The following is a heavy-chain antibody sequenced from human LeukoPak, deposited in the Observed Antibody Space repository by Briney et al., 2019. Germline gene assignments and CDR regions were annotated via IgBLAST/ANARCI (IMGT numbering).Heavy chain of an antibody. V-gene: IGHV3-7*04. CDR3: SGDPGDY. J-gene: IGHJ4*02. CDR2: INQDGSET. D-gene: IGHD7-27*01. Sequence: GGSQRLSCAGSGFTFSEYWMSWVRQAPGKGLEWVANINQDGSETYYVDSVEGRFTISRDNAKNSLFLQMSSLRAEDTAVYFCSGDPGDYWGQGTLVTVSS. CDR1: GFTFSEYW.